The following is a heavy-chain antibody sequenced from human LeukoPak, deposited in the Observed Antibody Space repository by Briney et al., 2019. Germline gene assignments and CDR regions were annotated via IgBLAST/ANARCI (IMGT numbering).Heavy chain of an antibody. Sequence: GGSLRLSCAASGFTFSSYGMHWVRQAPGKGLEWVAVISYDGSNKYYADSVKGRFTISRDNSKNTLYLQMNSLRAEDTAVYYCARDDSSVFYAFDIWGQGTMVTVSS. D-gene: IGHD3-22*01. CDR2: ISYDGSNK. CDR3: ARDDSSVFYAFDI. CDR1: GFTFSSYG. V-gene: IGHV3-30*03. J-gene: IGHJ3*02.